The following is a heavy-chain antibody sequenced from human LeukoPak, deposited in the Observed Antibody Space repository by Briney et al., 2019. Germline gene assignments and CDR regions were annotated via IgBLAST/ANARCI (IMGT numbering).Heavy chain of an antibody. CDR1: GLTVSSSY. V-gene: IGHV3-23*01. J-gene: IGHJ6*02. Sequence: GGSLRLSCAASGLTVSSSYMSWVRQAPGKGLEWVSTISDSGGSTYYADSVKGRFTISRDNSKSTLYLQMNSLRAEDTAVYYCGRYYVMDVWGQGTSVTVSS. CDR3: GRYYVMDV. CDR2: ISDSGGST.